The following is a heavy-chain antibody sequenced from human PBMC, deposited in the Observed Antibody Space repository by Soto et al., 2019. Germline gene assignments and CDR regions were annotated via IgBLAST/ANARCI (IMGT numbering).Heavy chain of an antibody. CDR3: ARSDSGSYYWAYYFDY. V-gene: IGHV1-3*01. CDR2: INAGNGNT. Sequence: GASVKVSCKASGYTLTSYAMHWVRQAPEQRLEWMGWINAGNGNTKYSQKFQGRVTITRDTSASTAYMELSSLRSEDTAVYYCARSDSGSYYWAYYFDYWGQGTLVTVSS. CDR1: GYTLTSYA. D-gene: IGHD1-26*01. J-gene: IGHJ4*02.